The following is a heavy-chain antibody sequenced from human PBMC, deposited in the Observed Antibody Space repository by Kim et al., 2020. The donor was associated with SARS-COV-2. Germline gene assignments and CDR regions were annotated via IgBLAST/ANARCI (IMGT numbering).Heavy chain of an antibody. Sequence: GGSLRLSCAASGFTFSSYGMHWVRQAPGKGLEWVAVIWYDGSNKYYADSVKGRFTISRDNSKNTLYLQMNSLRAEDTAVYYCARDRSRYWFDPWGQGTLVTVSS. CDR2: IWYDGSNK. J-gene: IGHJ5*02. CDR1: GFTFSSYG. CDR3: ARDRSRYWFDP. V-gene: IGHV3-33*01.